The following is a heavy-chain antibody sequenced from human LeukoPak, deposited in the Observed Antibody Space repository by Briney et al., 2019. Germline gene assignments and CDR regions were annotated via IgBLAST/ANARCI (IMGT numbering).Heavy chain of an antibody. J-gene: IGHJ4*02. D-gene: IGHD6-19*01. V-gene: IGHV4-34*01. CDR3: ARQEGSSGWFNY. Sequence: SETLSLTCAVYGGSFSGYYWSWIRQPPGKGLEWIGEINHSGSTNYNPSLKSRVTISVDTSKNQSSLKLSSVTAADTAVYYCARQEGSSGWFNYWGQGTLVTVSS. CDR2: INHSGST. CDR1: GGSFSGYY.